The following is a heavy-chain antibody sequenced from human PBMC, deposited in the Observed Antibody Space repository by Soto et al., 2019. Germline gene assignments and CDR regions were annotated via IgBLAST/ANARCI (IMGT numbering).Heavy chain of an antibody. CDR2: TYYRSKWYN. V-gene: IGHV6-1*01. Sequence: SQTLSLTCAISGDSVSSNSAAWNWIRQSPSRGLEWLGRTYYRSKWYNDYAVSVKSRITINPDTSKNQFSLQLNSVTPEDTAVYYCALDRVAVFSEANYYYGMDVWGQGTTVTGSS. J-gene: IGHJ6*02. D-gene: IGHD5-12*01. CDR1: GDSVSSNSAA. CDR3: ALDRVAVFSEANYYYGMDV.